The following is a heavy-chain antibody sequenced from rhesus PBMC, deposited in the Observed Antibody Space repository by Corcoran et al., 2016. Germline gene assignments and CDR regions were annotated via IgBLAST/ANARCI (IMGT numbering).Heavy chain of an antibody. J-gene: IGHJ4*01. CDR1: GYTFTSYY. V-gene: IGHV1-180*01. CDR2: ITPYNGNK. Sequence: QVQLVQSGAEIKQPGASVKLSCKASGYTFTSYYMHWVRQAPGQGLEWIGLITPYNGNKAYAQNCQGRVTITTDTSTSTGYMELSSLRSEDTAVYYCTRAAAPAYFDYWGQGVLVTVSS. D-gene: IGHD2-33*01. CDR3: TRAAAPAYFDY.